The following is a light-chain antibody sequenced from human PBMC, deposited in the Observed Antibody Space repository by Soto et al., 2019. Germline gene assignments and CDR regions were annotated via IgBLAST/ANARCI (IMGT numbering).Light chain of an antibody. CDR3: QQRGHWPS. Sequence: EIVLTQSPATLSLSPGERATLSCRASQSLDNYLAWYQHKPGQAPRLLIYDASTSATDIPARFSGSGSGTDFTLTINSVEPEDFAVYYCQQRGHWPSFGGGTKVEIK. CDR1: QSLDNY. V-gene: IGKV3-11*01. J-gene: IGKJ4*01. CDR2: DAS.